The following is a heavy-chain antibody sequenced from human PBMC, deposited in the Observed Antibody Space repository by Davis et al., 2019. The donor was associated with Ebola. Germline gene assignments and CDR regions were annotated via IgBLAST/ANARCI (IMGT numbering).Heavy chain of an antibody. Sequence: SETLSLTCTVSGGSINNYYWSWIRQPPGKGLEWIGHIYYRGSTNYNPSLKSRVTISVDSSKNQFSLELSSVTAADTAVYYCASGVFGVTYYFDHWGQGALVTVSS. D-gene: IGHD3-3*01. CDR1: GGSINNYY. V-gene: IGHV4-59*08. CDR2: IYYRGST. CDR3: ASGVFGVTYYFDH. J-gene: IGHJ4*02.